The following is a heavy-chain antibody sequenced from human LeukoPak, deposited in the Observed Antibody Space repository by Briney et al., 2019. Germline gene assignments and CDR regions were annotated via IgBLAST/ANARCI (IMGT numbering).Heavy chain of an antibody. D-gene: IGHD3-10*01. V-gene: IGHV1-2*06. CDR1: GYTFTGYY. J-gene: IGHJ4*02. Sequence: ASVKVSCTASGYTFTGYYIHWMRQAPGQGLEWMGRINPDSGGPNYAHKFQGRVTMTRDTSISTAYMDLSRLTSDDTAVYFCARDRGKVANDYWGQGTLVIVSS. CDR3: ARDRGKVANDY. CDR2: INPDSGGP.